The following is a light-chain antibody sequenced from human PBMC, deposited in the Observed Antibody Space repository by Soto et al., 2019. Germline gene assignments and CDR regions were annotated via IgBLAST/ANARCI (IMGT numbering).Light chain of an antibody. CDR3: QQRSNWPLYT. J-gene: IGKJ2*01. Sequence: EIVLTQSPATLSLSPGERATLSCRASQSVSSYLAWYQQKPGQAPRLLIYDASNRATGIPARFSGSGSGTDFTITISSLEPEDFSFYYCQQRSNWPLYTFGQGTKLEIK. CDR1: QSVSSY. V-gene: IGKV3-11*01. CDR2: DAS.